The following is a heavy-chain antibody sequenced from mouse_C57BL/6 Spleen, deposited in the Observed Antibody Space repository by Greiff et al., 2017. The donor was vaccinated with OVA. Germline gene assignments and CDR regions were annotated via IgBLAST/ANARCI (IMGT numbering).Heavy chain of an antibody. Sequence: EVQRVESEGGLVQPGSSMKLSCTASGFTFSDYYMAWVRQVPEKGLEWVANINYDGSSTYYLDSLKSRFIISRDNAKNILYLQMSSLKSEDTATYYCARCDGPWFAYWGQGTLVTVSA. CDR2: INYDGSST. D-gene: IGHD2-3*01. J-gene: IGHJ3*01. V-gene: IGHV5-16*01. CDR1: GFTFSDYY. CDR3: ARCDGPWFAY.